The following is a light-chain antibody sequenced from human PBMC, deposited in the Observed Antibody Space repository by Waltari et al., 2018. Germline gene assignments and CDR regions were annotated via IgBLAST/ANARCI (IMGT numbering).Light chain of an antibody. V-gene: IGKV1-5*01. J-gene: IGKJ2*01. Sequence: DIQMTQSPSSLSASVGDRVTITCRASQSITRYLNWYQQKPGKAPKLLIYDASSLESGVPSRFSGSGSGTEFTLTISSLQPDDFATYYCQQYNSYSHTFGQGTKLEIK. CDR2: DAS. CDR3: QQYNSYSHT. CDR1: QSITRY.